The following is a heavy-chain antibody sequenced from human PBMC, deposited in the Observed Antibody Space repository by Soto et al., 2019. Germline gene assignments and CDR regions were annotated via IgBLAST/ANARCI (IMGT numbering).Heavy chain of an antibody. D-gene: IGHD2-2*01. Sequence: GASVKVSCKASGYTFTSYAMHWARQAPGQRLEWMGWINAGNGNTKYSQKFQGRVTITRDTSASTAYMELSSLRSEDTAVYYCARVLPHCSSTSCPPGPWFDPWGQGTLVTVSS. CDR3: ARVLPHCSSTSCPPGPWFDP. CDR1: GYTFTSYA. CDR2: INAGNGNT. J-gene: IGHJ5*02. V-gene: IGHV1-3*01.